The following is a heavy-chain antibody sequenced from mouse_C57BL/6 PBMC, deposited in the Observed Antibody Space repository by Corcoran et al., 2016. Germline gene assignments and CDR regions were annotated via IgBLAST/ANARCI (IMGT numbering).Heavy chain of an antibody. V-gene: IGHV1-26*01. Sequence: EVQLQQSGPELVKPGASVKISCKASGYTFTDYYMNWVKQSHGKSLEWIGDINPNNGGTSYNQKFKGKATLTVDKSSSTAYMELRSLTSEDSAVYYCARSYYGSSWGYFDYWGQGTTLTVSS. CDR3: ARSYYGSSWGYFDY. CDR2: INPNNGGT. J-gene: IGHJ2*01. D-gene: IGHD1-1*01. CDR1: GYTFTDYY.